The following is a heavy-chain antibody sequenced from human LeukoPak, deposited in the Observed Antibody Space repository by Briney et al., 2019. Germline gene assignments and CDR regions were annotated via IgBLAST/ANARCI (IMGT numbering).Heavy chain of an antibody. V-gene: IGHV3-23*01. D-gene: IGHD3-3*01. CDR1: GFTFSSYA. CDR3: AKDNGVCFWDY. Sequence: GGSLRLSCAASGFTFSSYAMSWVRQAPGKGLEWVSAISGSGGSTHYADSVKGRFTISRDNSKNTLYLQINSLRAEDTAVYYCAKDNGVCFWDYWGQGTLVNVSS. J-gene: IGHJ4*02. CDR2: ISGSGGST.